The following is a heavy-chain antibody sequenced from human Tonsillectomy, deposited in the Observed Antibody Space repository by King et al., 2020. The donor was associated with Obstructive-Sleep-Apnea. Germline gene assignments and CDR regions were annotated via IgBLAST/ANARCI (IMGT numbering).Heavy chain of an antibody. J-gene: IGHJ3*02. CDR2: ISYDGSNK. CDR1: GFTFSSYA. V-gene: IGHV3-30-3*02. D-gene: IGHD4-17*01. CDR3: AKTYRSYGDYENDAFDI. Sequence: QVQLVESGGGVVQPGRSLRLSCAASGFTFSSYAMQWVRQAPGKGLEWVAVISYDGSNKYYADSVKGRFTISRDNSKNTLYLQMNSLRAEDTAVYYCAKTYRSYGDYENDAFDIWGKGTMVTVSS.